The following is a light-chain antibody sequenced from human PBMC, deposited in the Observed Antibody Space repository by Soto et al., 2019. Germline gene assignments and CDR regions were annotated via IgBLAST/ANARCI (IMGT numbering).Light chain of an antibody. J-gene: IGKJ1*01. V-gene: IGKV1-39*01. CDR2: AAS. CDR1: QTPSSY. CDR3: QQSYSPPPT. Sequence: DIQLTQSPSSLTASLGDRVTITCRASQTPSSYLNWYQQKPGKAPNLLIYAASNLQTGVPSRVSGSGSGTDFALTISSLQPEDFAVYYCQQSYSPPPTFGQGTKVEIK.